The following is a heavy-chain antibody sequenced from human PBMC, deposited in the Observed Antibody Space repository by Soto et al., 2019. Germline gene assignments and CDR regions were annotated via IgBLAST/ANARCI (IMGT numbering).Heavy chain of an antibody. CDR3: AKDRQQLPSRIYYYYCGMDV. CDR1: GFTFSSYG. Sequence: GGSLRLSCAASGFTFSSYGMHWVRQAPGKGLEWVAVISYDGSNKYYADSVKGRFTISRDNSKNTLYLQMNSLRAEDTAVYYCAKDRQQLPSRIYYYYCGMDVWGQGTTVTVSS. J-gene: IGHJ6*02. D-gene: IGHD6-13*01. CDR2: ISYDGSNK. V-gene: IGHV3-30*18.